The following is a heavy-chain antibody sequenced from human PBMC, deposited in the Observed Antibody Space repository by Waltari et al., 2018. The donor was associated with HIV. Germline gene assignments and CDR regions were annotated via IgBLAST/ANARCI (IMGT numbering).Heavy chain of an antibody. CDR2: IYSGGST. CDR1: GFHASSHY. D-gene: IGHD2-21*02. V-gene: IGHV3-66*01. J-gene: IGHJ6*02. Sequence: EVQLVESGGGLVQPGGSLRLPCAASGFHASSHYMSWGRQAPGKGLEWVSVIYSGGSTYYADSVKGRFTISRDNSKNTLYLQMNSLRAEDTAVYYCASIAYCGGDCYPRGMDVWGQGTTVTVSS. CDR3: ASIAYCGGDCYPRGMDV.